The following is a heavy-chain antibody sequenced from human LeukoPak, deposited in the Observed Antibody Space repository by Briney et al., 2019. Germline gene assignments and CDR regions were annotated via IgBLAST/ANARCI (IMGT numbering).Heavy chain of an antibody. CDR1: GYSISSGYY. J-gene: IGHJ4*02. CDR3: ARHSRGSGRGLTAFDY. D-gene: IGHD1-14*01. Sequence: SETLSLTCTVSGYSISSGYYWGWIRQPPGKGLEWIGSIYHSGSTYYNPSLKSRVTISVDTSKNQFSLKLSSVTAADTAVYYCARHSRGSGRGLTAFDYWGQGTLVTVSS. V-gene: IGHV4-38-2*02. CDR2: IYHSGST.